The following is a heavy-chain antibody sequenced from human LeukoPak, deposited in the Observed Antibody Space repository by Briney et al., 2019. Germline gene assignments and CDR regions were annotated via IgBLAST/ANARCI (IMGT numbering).Heavy chain of an antibody. D-gene: IGHD1-1*01. CDR3: ARDRYLSQRYFDY. CDR1: GGTFSSYT. J-gene: IGHJ4*02. V-gene: IGHV1-69*06. Sequence: SVKVSCKASGGTFSSYTLSWVRQAPGQGLEWMGGIFPISDTANYAQKFQGRVTITADKSTSTAYMELSSLRSEDTAVYYCARDRYLSQRYFDYWGQGTLVTVSS. CDR2: IFPISDTA.